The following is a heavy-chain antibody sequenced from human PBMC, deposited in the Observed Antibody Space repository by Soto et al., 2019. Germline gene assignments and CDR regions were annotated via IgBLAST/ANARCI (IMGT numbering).Heavy chain of an antibody. CDR2: TYYSGST. Sequence: PSETLSLTCTVSGGSISSYYWSWIRQPPGKGLEWIGYTYYSGSTNYNPSLKSRVTISVDTSKNQFSLKLSSVTAADTAVYYCARSYGDSHFDYWGQGTLVTVSS. CDR1: GGSISSYY. CDR3: ARSYGDSHFDY. J-gene: IGHJ4*02. D-gene: IGHD4-17*01. V-gene: IGHV4-59*01.